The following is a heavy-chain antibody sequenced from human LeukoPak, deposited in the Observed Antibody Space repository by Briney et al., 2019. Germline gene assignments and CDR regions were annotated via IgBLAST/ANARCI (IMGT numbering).Heavy chain of an antibody. J-gene: IGHJ4*02. V-gene: IGHV3-66*02. CDR1: GFTVSSNY. CDR2: IYSGGST. CDR3: ARDPPSHYGDYDGYFDY. D-gene: IGHD4-17*01. Sequence: GGSLRLSCAASGFTVSSNYMSWVRQAPGKGLEWVSVIYSGGSTYYADSGKGRFTISRDNSKNTLYLQMNSLRAEDTAVYYCARDPPSHYGDYDGYFDYWGQGTLVTVSS.